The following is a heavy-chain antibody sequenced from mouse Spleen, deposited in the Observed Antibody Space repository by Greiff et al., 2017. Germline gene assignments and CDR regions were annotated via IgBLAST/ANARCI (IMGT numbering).Heavy chain of an antibody. Sequence: EVQGVESGGGLVKPGGSLKLSCAASGFTFSSYAMSWVRQTPEKRLEWVATISSGGSYTYYPDSVKGRFTISRDNAKNTLYLQMSSLRSEDTAMYYCARDGYSFDYWGQGTTLTVSS. V-gene: IGHV5-9-3*01. CDR2: ISSGGSYT. CDR3: ARDGYSFDY. D-gene: IGHD2-3*01. CDR1: GFTFSSYA. J-gene: IGHJ2*01.